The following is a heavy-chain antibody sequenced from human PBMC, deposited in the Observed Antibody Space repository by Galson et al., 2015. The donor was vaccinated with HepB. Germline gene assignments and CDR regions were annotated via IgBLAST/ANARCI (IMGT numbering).Heavy chain of an antibody. Sequence: SLRLSCAASGFTFSSYAMHWVRQAPGKGLEWVAVISYDGSNKYYADSVKGRFTISRDNSKNTLYLQMNSLRAEDTAVYYCAREGLDYGDYGTGVFDYWGQGSLVTASS. CDR2: ISYDGSNK. V-gene: IGHV3-30-3*01. CDR3: AREGLDYGDYGTGVFDY. J-gene: IGHJ4*02. D-gene: IGHD4-17*01. CDR1: GFTFSSYA.